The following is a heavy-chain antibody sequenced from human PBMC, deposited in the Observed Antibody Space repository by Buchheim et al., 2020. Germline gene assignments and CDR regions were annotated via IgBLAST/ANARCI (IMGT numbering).Heavy chain of an antibody. D-gene: IGHD3-3*01. CDR3: AADRSYDFWSGQPTMDV. J-gene: IGHJ6*03. CDR2: IVVGSGNT. CDR1: GFTFTSSA. Sequence: QMQLVQSGPEVKKPGTSVKVSCKASGFTFTSSAVQWVRQARGQRLEWIGWIVVGSGNTNYAQKFQERVTITRDMSTSTAYMELSSLRSENTAVYYCAADRSYDFWSGQPTMDVWGKGTT. V-gene: IGHV1-58*01.